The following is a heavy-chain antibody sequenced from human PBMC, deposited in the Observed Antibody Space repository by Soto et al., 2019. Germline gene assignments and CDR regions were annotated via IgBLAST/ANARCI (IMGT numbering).Heavy chain of an antibody. D-gene: IGHD4-17*01. CDR2: IYYSGST. CDR3: ARRNYGDYVWYFDL. J-gene: IGHJ2*01. Sequence: PSETLSLTCTVSGGSISSSSYYWGWIRQPPGKGLEWIGSIYYSGSTYYNPSLKSRVTISVDTSKNQFSLKLSSVTAADTAVYYCARRNYGDYVWYFDLWGRGTLVTVSS. V-gene: IGHV4-39*01. CDR1: GGSISSSSYY.